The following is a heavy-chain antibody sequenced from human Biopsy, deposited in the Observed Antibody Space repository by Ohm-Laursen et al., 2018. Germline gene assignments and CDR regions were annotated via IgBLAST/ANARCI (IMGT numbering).Heavy chain of an antibody. CDR1: GFIFSSYA. J-gene: IGHJ4*02. CDR3: AREGRDY. CDR2: ISDSGGST. Sequence: SLRLSCAASGFIFSSYAMSWVRQAPGKGLEWVSGISDSGGSTYYADSVKGRFTISRDNSKNTLYLEMNNLTAEDTAVYYCAREGRDYWGQGTLVTVSS. V-gene: IGHV3-23*01.